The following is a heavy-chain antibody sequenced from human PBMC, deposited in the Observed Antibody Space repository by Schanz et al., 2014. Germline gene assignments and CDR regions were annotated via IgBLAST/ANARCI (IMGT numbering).Heavy chain of an antibody. CDR3: ARDRRRYCSTASCLHDNWFDP. D-gene: IGHD2-2*01. J-gene: IGHJ5*02. V-gene: IGHV1-18*01. CDR1: GYTFTDYG. CDR2: ISAYTNNT. Sequence: QVQLVQPGGEMKKPGASVKVSCKASGYTFTDYGLNWVRQAPGQGLEWMGWISAYTNNTNYAQKVQGRVTMTTDTSTGTAYMELRSLRSDDTAVYYCARDRRRYCSTASCLHDNWFDPWGQGTLVIVS.